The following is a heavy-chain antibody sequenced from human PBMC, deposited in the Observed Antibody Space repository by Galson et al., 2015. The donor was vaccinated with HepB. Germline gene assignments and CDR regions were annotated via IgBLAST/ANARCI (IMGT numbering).Heavy chain of an antibody. J-gene: IGHJ4*02. CDR1: GGSFSSSY. Sequence: SETLSLTCVVYGGSFSSSYWTWIRQTPGKGLEWIGEINDSGRTNYNPSLKSRVTMSVEQSKSLFSLKLASVTAADTGIYYCPRVDLTAIGRVFDSWGQGTPVTVSS. D-gene: IGHD1-1*01. V-gene: IGHV4-34*01. CDR2: INDSGRT. CDR3: PRVDLTAIGRVFDS.